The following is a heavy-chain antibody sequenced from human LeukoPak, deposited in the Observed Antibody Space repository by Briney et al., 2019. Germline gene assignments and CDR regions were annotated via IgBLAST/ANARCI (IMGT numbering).Heavy chain of an antibody. CDR3: ARERDGRFFDY. D-gene: IGHD5-24*01. CDR2: INPSGGST. Sequence: ASVKVSCKASGYTFTSYDINWVRQATGQGLEWMGIINPSGGSTSYAQKFQGRVTMTRDMSTSTVYMELSSLRSEDTAVYYCARERDGRFFDYWGQGTLVTVSS. V-gene: IGHV1-46*01. CDR1: GYTFTSYD. J-gene: IGHJ4*02.